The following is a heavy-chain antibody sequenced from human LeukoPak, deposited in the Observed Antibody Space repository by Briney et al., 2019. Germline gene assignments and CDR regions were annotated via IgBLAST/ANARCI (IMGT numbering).Heavy chain of an antibody. V-gene: IGHV3-30*04. CDR3: ARDIVVVPAAIQYFDY. CDR1: GFTFSSYA. CDR2: ISYDGSNK. J-gene: IGHJ4*02. Sequence: GGSLRLSCAASGFTFSSYAMHWVRQAPGKGLEWVAVISYDGSNKYYADSVKGRFTISRDNSKNTLYLQMNSLRAEDTAVYYCARDIVVVPAAIQYFDYWGQGTLVTVSS. D-gene: IGHD2-2*01.